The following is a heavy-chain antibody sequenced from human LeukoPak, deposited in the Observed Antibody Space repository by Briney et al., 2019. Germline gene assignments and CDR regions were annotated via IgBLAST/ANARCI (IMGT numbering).Heavy chain of an antibody. D-gene: IGHD3-3*01. V-gene: IGHV1-3*01. Sequence: KFQGRVTITRDTSASTAYKELSSLRSEDTAVYYCAREDDFWSGYYRYWGQGTLVTVSS. CDR3: AREDDFWSGYYRY. J-gene: IGHJ4*02.